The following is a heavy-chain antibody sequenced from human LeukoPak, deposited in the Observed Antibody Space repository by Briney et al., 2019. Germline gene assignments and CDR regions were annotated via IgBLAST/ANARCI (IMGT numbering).Heavy chain of an antibody. CDR1: GFTFSSYG. Sequence: GGSLRLSCAASGFTFSSYGMHWVRQAPGKGLEWVAVISYDGSNKYYADSVKGRFTISRDNSKNTLYLQMNSLRAEDTAVYYCAKNPDYYCYGMDVWGQGTTVTVSS. V-gene: IGHV3-30*18. CDR2: ISYDGSNK. CDR3: AKNPDYYCYGMDV. J-gene: IGHJ6*02.